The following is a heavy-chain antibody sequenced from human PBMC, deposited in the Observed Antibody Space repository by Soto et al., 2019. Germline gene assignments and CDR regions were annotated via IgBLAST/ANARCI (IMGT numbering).Heavy chain of an antibody. D-gene: IGHD3-3*01. J-gene: IGHJ6*03. CDR3: ARDAADRFYDFWSGYYRSYYYYYYMDV. V-gene: IGHV7-4-1*01. Sequence: ASVKVSCKASGYTFTSYAMNWVRQAPGQGLEWMGWINTNTGNPTYAQGFTGRFVFSLDTSVSTAYLQICSLKAEDTAVYYCARDAADRFYDFWSGYYRSYYYYYYMDVWGKGTTVTVSS. CDR2: INTNTGNP. CDR1: GYTFTSYA.